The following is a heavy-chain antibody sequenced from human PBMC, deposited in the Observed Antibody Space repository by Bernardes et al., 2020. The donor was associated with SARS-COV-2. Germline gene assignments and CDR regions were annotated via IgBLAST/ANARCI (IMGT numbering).Heavy chain of an antibody. V-gene: IGHV4-59*01. D-gene: IGHD3-10*01. J-gene: IGHJ5*02. CDR1: GRSISSYY. CDR3: ARVKRPMVRGVPMNWFDP. CDR2: IYYSGST. Sequence: SESLSLTCTVSGRSISSYYWSWIRQPPGKGLEWIGYIYYSGSTNYNPSLKSRVTISVDTSKNQFSLKLSSVTAADTAVYYCARVKRPMVRGVPMNWFDPWGQGTLVTVSS.